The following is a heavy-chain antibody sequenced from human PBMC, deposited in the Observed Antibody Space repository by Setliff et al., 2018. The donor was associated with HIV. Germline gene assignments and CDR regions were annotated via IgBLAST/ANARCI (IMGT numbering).Heavy chain of an antibody. V-gene: IGHV7-4-1*02. Sequence: ASVKVSCKASGYTFTSYAMNLVRQAPGQGLEWMGWINTNTGNPTYAQGFTGRFVFSLDTSVSTAYLQISSLKAEDTAAYYCARVGSSGWRYYYYGMDVWGQGTTVTVSS. CDR3: ARVGSSGWRYYYYGMDV. D-gene: IGHD6-19*01. CDR2: INTNTGNP. CDR1: GYTFTSYA. J-gene: IGHJ6*02.